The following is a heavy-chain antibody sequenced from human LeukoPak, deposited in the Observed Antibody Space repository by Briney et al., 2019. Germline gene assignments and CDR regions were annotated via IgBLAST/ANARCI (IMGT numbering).Heavy chain of an antibody. Sequence: GGSLRLSCAASGFTFSSYGMHWVRQAPGKGLEWVAFIRYDGSNKYYADSVKGRFTISRDNSKNTLYLQMNSLRAEDTAVYYCAKDGVPAATYYYYYYMDVWGKGTTVTVSS. CDR1: GFTFSSYG. D-gene: IGHD2-2*01. CDR3: AKDGVPAATYYYYYYMDV. CDR2: IRYDGSNK. V-gene: IGHV3-30*02. J-gene: IGHJ6*03.